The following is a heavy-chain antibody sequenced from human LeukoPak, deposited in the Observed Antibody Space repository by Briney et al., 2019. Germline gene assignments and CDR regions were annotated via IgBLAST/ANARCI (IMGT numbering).Heavy chain of an antibody. CDR3: AKRVDYSSSSGGYFDY. V-gene: IGHV3-7*03. D-gene: IGHD6-6*01. J-gene: IGHJ4*02. CDR2: IKQDGSEK. CDR1: GFTFSSYW. Sequence: GGSLRLSCAASGFTFSSYWMSWVRQAPGKGLEWVANIKQDGSEKYYVDSVKGRFTISRDNAKNSLYLQMNSVRAEDTAVYYCAKRVDYSSSSGGYFDYWGQGTLVTVSS.